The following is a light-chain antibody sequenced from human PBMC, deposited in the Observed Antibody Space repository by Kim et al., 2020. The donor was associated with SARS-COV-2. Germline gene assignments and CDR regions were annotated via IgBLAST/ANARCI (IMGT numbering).Light chain of an antibody. Sequence: SACVRDRVTITCGANQGVSNDLAWFQQKPGRAPKRRIYAASSLQSGVPSRFSGSGSGTEFTLTISSLQPEDFATYYCLQHNTYPYTFGQGTKLEI. CDR3: LQHNTYPYT. CDR2: AAS. V-gene: IGKV1-17*03. J-gene: IGKJ2*01. CDR1: QGVSND.